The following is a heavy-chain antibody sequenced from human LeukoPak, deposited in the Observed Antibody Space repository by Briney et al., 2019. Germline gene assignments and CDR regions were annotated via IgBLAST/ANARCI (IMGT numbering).Heavy chain of an antibody. CDR3: ARDSVAAAGPRHYYYYYMDV. Sequence: GASVKVSCKASGYTFTGYYMHWVRQAPGQGLEWMGWINPNSGGTNYAQKFQGRVTMTRDTSISAAYMELSRLRSDDTAVYYCARDSVAAAGPRHYYYYYMDVWGKGTTVTVSS. CDR2: INPNSGGT. V-gene: IGHV1-2*02. CDR1: GYTFTGYY. D-gene: IGHD6-13*01. J-gene: IGHJ6*03.